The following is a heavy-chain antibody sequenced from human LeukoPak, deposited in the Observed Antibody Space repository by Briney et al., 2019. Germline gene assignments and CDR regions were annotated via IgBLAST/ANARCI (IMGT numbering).Heavy chain of an antibody. CDR1: GFTVSTTH. CDR3: ARGYVRAFDF. D-gene: IGHD2-15*01. J-gene: IGHJ3*01. V-gene: IGHV3-53*01. Sequence: GGSLRLSCAASGFTVSTTHMSWVRQAPGKGLEWASVIYSGGDTYYSDSVKGRFTVSRDNSKNTLYLQMNSLSAEDTAVYYCARGYVRAFDFWGQGTMVTVSP. CDR2: IYSGGDT.